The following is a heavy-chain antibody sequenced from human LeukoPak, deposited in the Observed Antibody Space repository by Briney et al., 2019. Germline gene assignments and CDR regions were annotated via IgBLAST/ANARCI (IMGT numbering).Heavy chain of an antibody. CDR3: AKSVEHSNYRKFHD. CDR2: ISGGGGGT. J-gene: IGHJ4*02. D-gene: IGHD4-11*01. CDR1: GFIFSNYA. Sequence: GGSLRLSCAASGFIFSNYAMSWVRQAPGKGPEWVSGISGGGGGTYYADSVKGRFTISRANSKNTLYLQMKSLRVDDTAVYYCAKSVEHSNYRKFHDWGQGTLVTVSS. V-gene: IGHV3-23*01.